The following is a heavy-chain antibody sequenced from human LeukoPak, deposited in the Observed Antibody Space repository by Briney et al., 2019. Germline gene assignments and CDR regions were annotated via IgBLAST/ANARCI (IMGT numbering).Heavy chain of an antibody. CDR2: ISSSTYM. D-gene: IGHD2-21*01. V-gene: IGHV3-21*04. Sequence: GGSLRLSCAASGFTFSSYTMNWVRQAPGRGLEWVSCISSSTYMLYADSAKGRFTISRDNAKNSLYLQMNSLRAEDTAVYYCARDLFDWGQGTLVTVSS. CDR1: GFTFSSYT. J-gene: IGHJ4*02. CDR3: ARDLFD.